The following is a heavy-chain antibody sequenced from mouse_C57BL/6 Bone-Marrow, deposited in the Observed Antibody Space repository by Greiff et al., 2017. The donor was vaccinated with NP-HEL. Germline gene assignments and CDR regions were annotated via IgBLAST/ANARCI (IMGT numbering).Heavy chain of an antibody. CDR1: GFNIKDYY. CDR2: IDPEDGDT. Sequence: EVQLQQSGAELVRPGASVKLSCTASGFNIKDYYMHWVKQRPEQGLEWIGRIDPEDGDTEYAPKFQGKATMTADTSSNTAYLQLSSLTSEDTAVYYCTPLWLRRDYFDYWGQGTTLTVSS. J-gene: IGHJ2*01. CDR3: TPLWLRRDYFDY. D-gene: IGHD2-2*01. V-gene: IGHV14-1*01.